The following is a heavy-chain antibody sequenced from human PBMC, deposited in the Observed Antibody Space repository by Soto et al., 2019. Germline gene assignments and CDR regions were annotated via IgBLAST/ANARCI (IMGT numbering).Heavy chain of an antibody. D-gene: IGHD3-9*01. CDR3: ARALASTTIPNY. J-gene: IGHJ4*02. V-gene: IGHV3-7*04. CDR2: IKQDGSEK. Sequence: EVQLVESGGGLVQPGGSLRLSCAASGFTFSSYWMSWVRQAPGKGLEWVANIKQDGSEKYYVDSLKGRFTISRDNAENVVFRQMNIVTAEDWAVCYCARALASTTIPNYWGEGTLVTVSS. CDR1: GFTFSSYW.